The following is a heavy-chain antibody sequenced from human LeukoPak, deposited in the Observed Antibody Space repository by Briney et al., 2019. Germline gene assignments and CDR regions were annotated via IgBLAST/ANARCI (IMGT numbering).Heavy chain of an antibody. Sequence: PSETLSLTCTVSGGSISSSSYYWGWIRQPPGKGLEWIGSIYYSGSTYYNPSLKSRVTISVDTSKNQFSLKLSSVTAADTAVYYCARRKSASARTDYWGQGTLVTVSS. V-gene: IGHV4-39*01. CDR2: IYYSGST. CDR3: ARRKSASARTDY. J-gene: IGHJ4*02. CDR1: GGSISSSSYY. D-gene: IGHD3-10*01.